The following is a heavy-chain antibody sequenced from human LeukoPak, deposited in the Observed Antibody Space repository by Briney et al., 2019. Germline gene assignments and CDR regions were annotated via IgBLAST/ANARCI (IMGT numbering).Heavy chain of an antibody. CDR1: GFTFSSYS. J-gene: IGHJ4*02. V-gene: IGHV3-21*01. CDR3: ARYGNSGFDY. CDR2: ISSSSIYI. Sequence: GGSLRLSCAGSGFTFSSYSMNWVRQAPGKGLEWVSSISSSSIYIYYADSVKGRFTISRDNAKNSLYLQMNSLRAEDTAVYYCARYGNSGFDYWGQGTLVTVSS. D-gene: IGHD3-22*01.